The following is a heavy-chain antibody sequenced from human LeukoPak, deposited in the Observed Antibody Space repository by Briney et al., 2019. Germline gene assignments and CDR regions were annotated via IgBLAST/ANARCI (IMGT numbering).Heavy chain of an antibody. D-gene: IGHD4-17*01. CDR1: GDSISSGNNC. CDR2: IYHSGST. Sequence: SQTLSLTCTVSGDSISSGNNCWSWIRQHPGKGLEWIGYIYHSGSTYYNPSLKSRVTISLDTSKEQFSLKLSSVTAADTAVYYCARDYGDYKGDPWGQGTLVTVSS. CDR3: ARDYGDYKGDP. J-gene: IGHJ5*02. V-gene: IGHV4-31*03.